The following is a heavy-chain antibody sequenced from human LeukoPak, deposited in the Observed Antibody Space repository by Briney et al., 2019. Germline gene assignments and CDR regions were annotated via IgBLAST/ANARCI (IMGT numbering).Heavy chain of an antibody. CDR3: ARDRGGSNY. CDR2: IKLNSGDT. J-gene: IGHJ4*02. CDR1: GYSFSCYW. Sequence: GSVKLSCTASGYSFSCYWMHWVRQAPGKGLEWMGWIKLNSGDTNYVQKFQGRVTMTRDTSISTAYMELSRLRSDDTAVYYCARDRGGSNYWGQGTLVTVSS. V-gene: IGHV1-2*02. D-gene: IGHD3-10*01.